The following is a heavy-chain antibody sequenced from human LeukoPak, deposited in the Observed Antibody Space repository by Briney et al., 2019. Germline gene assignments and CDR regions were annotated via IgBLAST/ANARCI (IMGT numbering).Heavy chain of an antibody. CDR1: GGSFSGYY. V-gene: IGHV4-34*01. Sequence: KPSETLSLTCAVYGGSFSGYYWSWIRQPPGKGLEWIGEINHSGSTNYNPSLKSRVTISVDTSKNQFSLKPSSVTAADTAVYYCARAFTIFGVVIPLYYMDVWGKGTTVTVSS. CDR3: ARAFTIFGVVIPLYYMDV. J-gene: IGHJ6*03. CDR2: INHSGST. D-gene: IGHD3-3*01.